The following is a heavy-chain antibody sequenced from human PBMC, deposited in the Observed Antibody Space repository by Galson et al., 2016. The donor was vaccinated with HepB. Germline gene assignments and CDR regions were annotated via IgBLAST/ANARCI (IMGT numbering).Heavy chain of an antibody. CDR3: VHAYKKYCTRTTCYTIFDY. J-gene: IGHJ4*02. Sequence: PALVKPTQTLTLTCTFSGFSLSTSSVGVGWIRQPPGKALEWLALIYWNDDKRYSPSLKSRLTITKDTSKNQVFLIMTNMDPVDTATYYYVHAYKKYCTRTTCYTIFDYWGQGTLVTVSS. CDR2: IYWNDDK. CDR1: GFSLSTSSVG. D-gene: IGHD2-2*02. V-gene: IGHV2-5*01.